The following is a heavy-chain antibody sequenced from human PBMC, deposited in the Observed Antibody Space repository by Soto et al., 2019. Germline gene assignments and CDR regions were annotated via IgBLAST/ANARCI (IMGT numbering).Heavy chain of an antibody. J-gene: IGHJ4*02. CDR2: ISHSGIT. CDR1: GGSITSGGHY. V-gene: IGHV4-30-4*08. Sequence: SETLSLTCTVSGGSITSGGHYWGWTRQPPGKGLEWIGYISHSGITYYTSSLRSRVTLSVDTPNNQFSLRLNSATAADTALYFCARVRATKDSDYFDYWGQGVLVTVSS. CDR3: ARVRATKDSDYFDY. D-gene: IGHD2-15*01.